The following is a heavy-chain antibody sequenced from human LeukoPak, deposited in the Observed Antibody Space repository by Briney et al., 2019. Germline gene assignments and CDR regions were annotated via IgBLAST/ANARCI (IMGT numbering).Heavy chain of an antibody. CDR2: IYHSGST. Sequence: SETLSLTCAVSGYSISSGYYWGWIRQPPGKGLEWIGSIYHSGSTYYNPSLKSRVTLSVDTSKNQFSLKLSSVTAADTAVYYCAAYEPAAIQFDYWGQGTLVTVSS. D-gene: IGHD2-2*01. CDR1: GYSISSGYY. CDR3: AAYEPAAIQFDY. J-gene: IGHJ4*02. V-gene: IGHV4-38-2*01.